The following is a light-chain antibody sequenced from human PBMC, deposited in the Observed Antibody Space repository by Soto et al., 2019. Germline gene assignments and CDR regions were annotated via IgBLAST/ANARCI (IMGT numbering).Light chain of an antibody. V-gene: IGLV3-21*02. Sequence: SYELIQPPSVSVAPGQTARINCGGNNIGSKSVHWYRQRPGQAPVRVVHDVSERASGIPERLSDSKSGNTATLTITRVEAGDEPDYYCQVWYSTGDHSGVVFGGGTKLTVL. CDR2: DVS. CDR1: NIGSKS. J-gene: IGLJ2*01. CDR3: QVWYSTGDHSGVV.